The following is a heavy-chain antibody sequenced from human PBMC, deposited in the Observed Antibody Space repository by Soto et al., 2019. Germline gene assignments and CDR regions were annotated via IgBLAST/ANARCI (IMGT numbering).Heavy chain of an antibody. CDR1: GFTFSSYW. Sequence: ESGGGLVQPGGSLRLSCAASGFTFSSYWMNWVRQAPGKGLEWVANINQDGNEDNLLDSVKGRFTISRDNAKNTLYLQMNALRAEDTAVYYCARGPRSTSTGTGAFWGQGTLVTVSS. CDR2: INQDGNED. V-gene: IGHV3-7*04. J-gene: IGHJ4*02. D-gene: IGHD1-1*01. CDR3: ARGPRSTSTGTGAF.